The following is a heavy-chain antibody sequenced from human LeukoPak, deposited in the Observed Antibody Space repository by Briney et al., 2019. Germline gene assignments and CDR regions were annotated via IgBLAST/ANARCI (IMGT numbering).Heavy chain of an antibody. CDR2: NRSKAYGGTT. J-gene: IGHJ4*02. V-gene: IGHV3-49*04. CDR3: ARFVPYFDY. D-gene: IGHD3-10*01. Sequence: GGSLRLSCTASGVTFGDYAVSWVRQAPGKGLEWVGFNRSKAYGGTTEYAASVKGRFTISRDDSKSIAYLQLNSLKTEDTAVYYRARFVPYFDYWGQGTLVTVSS. CDR1: GVTFGDYA.